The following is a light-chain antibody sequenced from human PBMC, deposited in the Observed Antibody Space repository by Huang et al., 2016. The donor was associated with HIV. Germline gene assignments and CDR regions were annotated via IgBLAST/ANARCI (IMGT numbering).Light chain of an antibody. V-gene: IGKV2D-29*02. CDR1: QSLLHSDGKTY. CDR3: MQSLEPAT. CDR2: EVS. Sequence: DIVMTQTPLSLSVTPGQSASISCNSNQSLLHSDGKTYLHWFLLKPGQSPQLLISEVSNRFSGVPDRFSGTGSGTNFTLKISRVRSEDLGLYYCMQSLEPATFGQGTKLEIK. J-gene: IGKJ1*01.